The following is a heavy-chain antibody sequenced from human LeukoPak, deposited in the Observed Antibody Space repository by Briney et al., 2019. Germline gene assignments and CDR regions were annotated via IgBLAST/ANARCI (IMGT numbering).Heavy chain of an antibody. CDR3: ARDRGVNCSGGSCYSEFSRLNTYYYYYYGMDV. CDR2: IIPIFGTA. CDR1: GGTFSSYA. Sequence: GASVKVSCKASGGTFSSYAISWVRQAPGQGLEWMGGIIPIFGTANYAQKFQGRVTITADESTSTAYMELSSLRSEDTAVYYCARDRGVNCSGGSCYSEFSRLNTYYYYYYGMDVWGQGTTVTVSS. V-gene: IGHV1-69*13. D-gene: IGHD2-15*01. J-gene: IGHJ6*02.